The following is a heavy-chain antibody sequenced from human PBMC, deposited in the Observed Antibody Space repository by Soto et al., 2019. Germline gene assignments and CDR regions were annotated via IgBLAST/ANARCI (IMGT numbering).Heavy chain of an antibody. CDR1: GFTFSSSW. D-gene: IGHD2-2*01. V-gene: IGHV3-74*01. CDR2: INNDGSST. J-gene: IGHJ4*02. CDR3: ARGTRLGYCSSTSCPARY. Sequence: GGSLRLSCAASGFTFSSSWMHWVRQAPGKELVWVSHINNDGSSTSYADSVKGRFTISRDNAKNTLYLQMTSLRAEDTAVYYCARGTRLGYCSSTSCPARYWGQGTLVTVSS.